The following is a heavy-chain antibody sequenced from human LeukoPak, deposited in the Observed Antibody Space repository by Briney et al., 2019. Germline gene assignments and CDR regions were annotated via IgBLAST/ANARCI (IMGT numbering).Heavy chain of an antibody. CDR3: ARSADSSGYFREITLYYFDY. CDR2: ISNSGSTI. CDR1: GFTFSTYA. Sequence: PGGSLRLSCAASGFTFSTYAMSWVRQAPGKGLEWVSYISNSGSTIYYADSVKGRFTISRDNAKSSLYLQMSSLRAEDTAVYFCARSADSSGYFREITLYYFDYWGQGTLVTVSS. V-gene: IGHV3-11*01. D-gene: IGHD3-22*01. J-gene: IGHJ4*02.